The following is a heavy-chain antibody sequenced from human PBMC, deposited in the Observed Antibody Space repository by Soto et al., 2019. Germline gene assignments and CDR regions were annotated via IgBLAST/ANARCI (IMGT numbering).Heavy chain of an antibody. CDR3: ARDLRRRSAY. Sequence: TSETLSLTCTVSGGSITSGPYYWSWIRQHPGKGLEWIGYVYYSGSTYYNPSLKSRLTISVDTSKNQFSLKLTSVTAADTAVYYCARDLRRRSAYWGQGTLVTVSS. V-gene: IGHV4-31*03. J-gene: IGHJ4*02. CDR2: VYYSGST. CDR1: GGSITSGPYY.